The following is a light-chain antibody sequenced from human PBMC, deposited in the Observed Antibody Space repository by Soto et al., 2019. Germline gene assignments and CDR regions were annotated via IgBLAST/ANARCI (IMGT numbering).Light chain of an antibody. Sequence: EIVLTQSPGTLSLSPGERATLSCRASQSVSSSYLAWYQQKPGQAPRLLIYCASSRATGIQARFSGSGSGTDFTLTISRLEPEDFAVYYCQQYGSSPPFTFGPGTKVDIK. J-gene: IGKJ3*01. CDR1: QSVSSSY. CDR2: CAS. V-gene: IGKV3-20*01. CDR3: QQYGSSPPFT.